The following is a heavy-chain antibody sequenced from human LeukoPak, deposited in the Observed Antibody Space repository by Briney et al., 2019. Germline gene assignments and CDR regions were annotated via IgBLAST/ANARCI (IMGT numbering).Heavy chain of an antibody. V-gene: IGHV3-30*18. CDR3: ANPQSRGYDYLDY. Sequence: GGSLRLSCAASGFTFRNYGMHWVRQAPGKGLEWVAVVSIDESEKYYADSVKGRFTISRDNSKNTLYLQMNSLRGDDTAVYYCANPQSRGYDYLDYWGHGTLVTVSS. CDR2: VSIDESEK. CDR1: GFTFRNYG. D-gene: IGHD5-12*01. J-gene: IGHJ4*01.